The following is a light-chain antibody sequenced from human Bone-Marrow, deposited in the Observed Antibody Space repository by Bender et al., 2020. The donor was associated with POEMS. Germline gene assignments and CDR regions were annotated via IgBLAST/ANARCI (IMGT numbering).Light chain of an antibody. Sequence: QSALTQPASVSGSPGQSIAISCTGTSSDVGAYNYVSWYQQHPGKAPKLMIYETTKRPSGVSNRFSASKSGNSAFLTISGLQAEDEADYYCSSYTTTNTRYVFGGGTKVTVL. CDR2: ETT. CDR1: SSDVGAYNY. J-gene: IGLJ1*01. CDR3: SSYTTTNTRYV. V-gene: IGLV2-14*01.